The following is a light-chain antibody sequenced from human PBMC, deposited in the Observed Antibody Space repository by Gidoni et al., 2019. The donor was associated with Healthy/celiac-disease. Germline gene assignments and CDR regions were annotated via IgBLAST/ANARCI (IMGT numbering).Light chain of an antibody. J-gene: IGKJ2*01. Sequence: EIVLTQSPGTLSLSPGERATLSCRASQSVSSSYLAWYQKKPGHAPRPLIYGASSRATGIPARCSGRWAGTDFTLTISRLEPEYFAVYYCQQYGSSPYTFGQGTKLEIK. CDR1: QSVSSSY. CDR3: QQYGSSPYT. V-gene: IGKV3-20*01. CDR2: GAS.